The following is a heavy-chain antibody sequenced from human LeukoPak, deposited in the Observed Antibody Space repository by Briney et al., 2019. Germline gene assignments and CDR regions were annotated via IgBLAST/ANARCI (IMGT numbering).Heavy chain of an antibody. D-gene: IGHD1/OR15-1a*01. J-gene: IGHJ3*02. CDR2: IYRSGTT. Sequence: SQTLSLTCTVSGDSIDSRSYYWTWIRQPAGKGPEWIGRIYRSGTTNYNPSLKSRATISLHTSKNQFSLNLTSVTAADTAVYFCSVESVPLTTRGTFDIWGQGTLVSVSA. CDR3: SVESVPLTTRGTFDI. CDR1: GDSIDSRSYY. V-gene: IGHV4-61*02.